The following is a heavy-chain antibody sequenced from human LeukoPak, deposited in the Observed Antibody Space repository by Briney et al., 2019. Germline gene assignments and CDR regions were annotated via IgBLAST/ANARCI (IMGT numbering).Heavy chain of an antibody. V-gene: IGHV3-30*18. D-gene: IGHD2-2*01. CDR1: GFTFSSYG. Sequence: GGSLRLSCAASGFTFSSYGMHWVRQAPGKGLEWVAVISYDGSNTYYADSVKGRFTISRDSSKNTLYLQMNSLRAEDTAVYYCAKDRKFGVELPAAIGGCWGQGTLVTVSS. CDR3: AKDRKFGVELPAAIGGC. J-gene: IGHJ4*02. CDR2: ISYDGSNT.